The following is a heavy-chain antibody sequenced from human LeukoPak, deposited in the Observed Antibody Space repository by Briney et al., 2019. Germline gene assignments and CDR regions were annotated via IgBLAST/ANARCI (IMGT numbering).Heavy chain of an antibody. D-gene: IGHD3-22*01. CDR1: GGSITSYY. J-gene: IGHJ4*02. V-gene: IGHV4-59*08. CDR3: AGGYYGGNY. CDR2: IYYSGST. Sequence: SETLSLTCTVSGGSITSYYWSWIRQPPGKGLEWIGYIYYSGSTNYNPSPKSRVTISVDTSKNQFSLKLSSVTAADTAVYYCAGGYYGGNYWGQGTLVTVSS.